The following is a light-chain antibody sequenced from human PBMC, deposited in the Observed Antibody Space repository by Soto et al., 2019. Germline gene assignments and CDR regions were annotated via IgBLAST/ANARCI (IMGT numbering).Light chain of an antibody. J-gene: IGKJ2*01. Sequence: DIQMTPSPSTLSASVGDRVTITCRPTQSISSWLAWYQQKPRNAPKLLLYKASSLESGVPSRFSGSGSGTEFTLTISSLQPDDFATYYCQQYNSYPYTFGQGTKVDIK. V-gene: IGKV1-5*03. CDR2: KAS. CDR1: QSISSW. CDR3: QQYNSYPYT.